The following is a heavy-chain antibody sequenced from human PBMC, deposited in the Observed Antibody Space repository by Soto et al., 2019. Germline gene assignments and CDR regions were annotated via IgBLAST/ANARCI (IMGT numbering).Heavy chain of an antibody. D-gene: IGHD4-17*01. CDR2: ISAYNGNT. V-gene: IGHV1-18*01. J-gene: IGHJ4*02. Sequence: QVQLVQSGAEVKKPGASVKVSCKASGYTFTSYGISWVRQAPGQGLEWMGWISAYNGNTNYAQKHQGRGIMTTHTATSTAYMELKSLRSDDTAVYYCARSPPFGDYVVFDYWGQGTPVTVSS. CDR3: ARSPPFGDYVVFDY. CDR1: GYTFTSYG.